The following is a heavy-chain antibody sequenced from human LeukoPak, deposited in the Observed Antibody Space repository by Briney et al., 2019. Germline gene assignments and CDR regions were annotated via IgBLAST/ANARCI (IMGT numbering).Heavy chain of an antibody. J-gene: IGHJ4*02. CDR1: GFTFSSYA. Sequence: GGSLRLSCAASGFTFSSYAMSWVRQAPGKGLEWVSAISGSGGSTYYADSVKGRFTISRDNSKNTLYLQMNSLRAEDTAVYYCAKDDGYYDFWSGYSPCYFDYWGQGTLVTVSS. CDR2: ISGSGGST. D-gene: IGHD3-3*01. CDR3: AKDDGYYDFWSGYSPCYFDY. V-gene: IGHV3-23*01.